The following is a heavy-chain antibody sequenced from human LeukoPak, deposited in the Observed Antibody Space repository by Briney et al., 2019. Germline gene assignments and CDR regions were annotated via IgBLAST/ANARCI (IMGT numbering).Heavy chain of an antibody. Sequence: SETLSLTCAVHGGSFSGYYWSWIRQPPGKGLEWIGEINHSGSTNYNPSLKSRVTISVDTSKNQFSLKLSSVTAADTAVYYCARGHYDYIWGSYRYTDPGGLDYWGQGTLVTVSS. CDR2: INHSGST. D-gene: IGHD3-16*02. CDR3: ARGHYDYIWGSYRYTDPGGLDY. CDR1: GGSFSGYY. V-gene: IGHV4-34*01. J-gene: IGHJ4*02.